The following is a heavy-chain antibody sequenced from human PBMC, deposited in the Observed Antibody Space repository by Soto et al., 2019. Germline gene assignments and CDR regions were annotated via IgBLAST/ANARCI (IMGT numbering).Heavy chain of an antibody. D-gene: IGHD1-26*01. CDR3: ARDKYSGSREFDY. J-gene: IGHJ4*02. CDR1: GYSISSGYY. Sequence: SETLSLTCAVSGYSISSGYYWGWIRQPPGKGLEWIGSIYHSGSTYYNPSLKSRVTISVDTSKNQFSLKLSSVTAADTAVYYCARDKYSGSREFDYWGQGTLVTVSS. CDR2: IYHSGST. V-gene: IGHV4-38-2*02.